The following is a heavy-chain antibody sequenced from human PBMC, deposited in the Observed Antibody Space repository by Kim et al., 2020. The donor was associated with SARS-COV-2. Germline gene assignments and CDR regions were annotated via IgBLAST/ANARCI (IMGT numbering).Heavy chain of an antibody. CDR3: AREQVHGGDF. V-gene: IGHV3-11*01. J-gene: IGHJ4*02. D-gene: IGHD4-17*01. Sequence: GGSLRLSCAASGFTFSDYYMSWVRQAPGKGLEWISYISKSGSAIYYADSVKGRFTISRDNAKSSLFLQMNSLRAEDTATYYCAREQVHGGDFWGQGTLVT. CDR2: ISKSGSAI. CDR1: GFTFSDYY.